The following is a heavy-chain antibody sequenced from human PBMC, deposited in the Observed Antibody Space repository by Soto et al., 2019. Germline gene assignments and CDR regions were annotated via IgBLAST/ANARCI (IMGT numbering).Heavy chain of an antibody. Sequence: GESLKISCKGSGYSFTTYWIGWVRQMPGKGLEWMGIIYPSDSDTRYSPSFQGQVTISADKSISTAYLQWSSLKASDTAMYYCARQVDYYDSSGALNYGMDVWGQGTTVTVSS. J-gene: IGHJ6*02. D-gene: IGHD3-22*01. CDR2: IYPSDSDT. V-gene: IGHV5-51*01. CDR3: ARQVDYYDSSGALNYGMDV. CDR1: GYSFTTYW.